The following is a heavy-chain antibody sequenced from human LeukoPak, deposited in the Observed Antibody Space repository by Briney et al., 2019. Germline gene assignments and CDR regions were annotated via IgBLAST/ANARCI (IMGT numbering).Heavy chain of an antibody. Sequence: GGSLRLSCAASGFTFSAYAMSWVRLAPGKGLERVSAIIKSGGGTFYADSVKGRFTISRDNSKNTLYLQMNSLRVDDTAVYYCAKGSHGNHDYWGQGTLVTVSS. CDR3: AKGSHGNHDY. J-gene: IGHJ4*02. CDR2: IIKSGGGT. V-gene: IGHV3-23*01. CDR1: GFTFSAYA. D-gene: IGHD1-14*01.